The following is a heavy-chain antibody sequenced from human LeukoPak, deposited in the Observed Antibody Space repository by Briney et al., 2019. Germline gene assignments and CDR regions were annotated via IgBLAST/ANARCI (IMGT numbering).Heavy chain of an antibody. J-gene: IGHJ3*02. Sequence: SETLSLTCTVSGGSISSISYQWSWIRQPAGKGLEWIGRTYSSGSTNYNPSLKSRVSISIDTSKNQFSLNLTSVTAADTAVYYCARDLRGSYYYGPYDAFDIWGQGTMVTVSS. D-gene: IGHD3-10*01. CDR2: TYSSGST. V-gene: IGHV4-61*02. CDR1: GGSISSISYQ. CDR3: ARDLRGSYYYGPYDAFDI.